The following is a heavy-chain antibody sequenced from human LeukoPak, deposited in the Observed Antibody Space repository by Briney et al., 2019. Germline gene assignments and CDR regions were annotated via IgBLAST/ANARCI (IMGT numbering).Heavy chain of an antibody. D-gene: IGHD3-10*01. CDR1: GFTLSSYA. J-gene: IGHJ6*03. CDR3: AKVMKGSERLTMVRGVIIKTAGLYYMDV. V-gene: IGHV3-23*01. CDR2: ISARGGST. Sequence: PGGSLRLSCAASGFTLSSYAMSWVRQAPGKGLEWVSSISARGGSTNYADSVKGRFTISRDNSKNTVYLQMNSLRAEDTAVYYCAKVMKGSERLTMVRGVIIKTAGLYYMDVWGKGTTVTVSS.